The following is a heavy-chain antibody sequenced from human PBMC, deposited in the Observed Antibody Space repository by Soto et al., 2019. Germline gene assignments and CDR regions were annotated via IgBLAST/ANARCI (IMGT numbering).Heavy chain of an antibody. J-gene: IGHJ5*02. V-gene: IGHV1-2*04. CDR2: INPNSGGT. D-gene: IGHD3-22*01. CDR3: ARGVGDGDSRGYYVP. CDR1: GYTFTGYY. Sequence: QVQLVQSGAEVKKPGASVKVSCKASGYTFTGYYMHWVRQAPGQGLEWMGWINPNSGGTNYAQKFQGWVTMTRDTSISTAYMELSRLRSDDTAVYYCARGVGDGDSRGYYVPWGQGTLVTVSS.